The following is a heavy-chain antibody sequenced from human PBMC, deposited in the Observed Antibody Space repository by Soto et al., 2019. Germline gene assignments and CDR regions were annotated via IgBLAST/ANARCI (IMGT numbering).Heavy chain of an antibody. CDR1: GYTFTGFF. V-gene: IGHV5-10-1*01. CDR3: ARQIGGSSRWYFFDY. CDR2: IDPSDSNT. D-gene: IGHD6-13*01. Sequence: GESLKISCKGSGYTFTGFFTTWVRQMPGKGLEWMGRIDPSDSNTNYSPSFQGHVTISVDKSTSTVYLHWSSLKASDTAMYYCARQIGGSSRWYFFDYWGQGTLVTVSS. J-gene: IGHJ4*02.